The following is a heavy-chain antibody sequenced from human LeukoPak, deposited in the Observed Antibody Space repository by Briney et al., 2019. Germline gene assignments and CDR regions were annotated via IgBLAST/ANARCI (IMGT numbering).Heavy chain of an antibody. D-gene: IGHD4-17*01. CDR2: IYSGGST. J-gene: IGHJ4*02. CDR3: ARVVNHGYSDY. Sequence: GGSLRLSCAASRFTVSSNYMSWVRQAPGKGLEWVSVIYSGGSTYYADSVKGRFTISRDNSKNTLYLQMDSLRAEDTAVYYCARVVNHGYSDYWGQGTLVTVSS. V-gene: IGHV3-66*01. CDR1: RFTVSSNY.